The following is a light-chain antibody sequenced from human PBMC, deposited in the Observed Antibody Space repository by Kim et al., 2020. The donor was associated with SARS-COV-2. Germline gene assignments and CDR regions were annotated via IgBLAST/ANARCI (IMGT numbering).Light chain of an antibody. CDR2: KAS. J-gene: IGKJ2*01. CDR1: QSISTW. V-gene: IGKV1-5*03. CDR3: QHYYSDLYT. Sequence: DIQMTQSPSTLSASVGDRVTITCRASQSISTWLAWYQQKPGKAPKLLIYKASSLESGVPSRFTGSGSGTDFTLTISSLQPDDFATYYCQHYYSDLYTFGQGTKLEIK.